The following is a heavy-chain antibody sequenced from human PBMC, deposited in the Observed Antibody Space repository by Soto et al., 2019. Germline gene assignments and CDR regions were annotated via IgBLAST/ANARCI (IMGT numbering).Heavy chain of an antibody. CDR2: IYHSGTT. J-gene: IGHJ4*02. D-gene: IGHD3-22*01. CDR1: GYASSSGYY. CDR3: ARPLYDSRGHYYFDS. Sequence: AETRSLSFAVSGYASSSGYYGGWIRQPPGKGLEWIGSIYHSGTTDDNPALKSRVTISVDRSKNQFSLKLSSVPAADPAVYYCARPLYDSRGHYYFDSSRQGTLVTVSS. V-gene: IGHV4-38-2*01.